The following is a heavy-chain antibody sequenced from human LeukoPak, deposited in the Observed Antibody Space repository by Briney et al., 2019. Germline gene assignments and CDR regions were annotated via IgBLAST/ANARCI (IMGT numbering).Heavy chain of an antibody. D-gene: IGHD3-9*01. V-gene: IGHV3-30*02. CDR3: AKTPVLRYFDWPFDY. CDR2: IRYDGSNK. Sequence: GGSLRLSCAASGFTFSSYGMHWVRQAPGKGLEWVAFIRYDGSNKYYADSVKGRFTISRDNSKNTLYLQMNSLRAEDTAVYYCAKTPVLRYFDWPFDYWGQGTLVTVSS. J-gene: IGHJ4*02. CDR1: GFTFSSYG.